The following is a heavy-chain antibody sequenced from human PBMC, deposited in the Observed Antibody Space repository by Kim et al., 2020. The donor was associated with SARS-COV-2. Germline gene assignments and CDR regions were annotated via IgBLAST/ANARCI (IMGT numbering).Heavy chain of an antibody. CDR3: ARPGPPYYYGSGSYYYYYGMDV. D-gene: IGHD3-10*01. CDR2: ISSSSSTI. V-gene: IGHV3-48*02. J-gene: IGHJ6*02. Sequence: GGSLRLSCAASGFTFSSYSMNWVRQAPGKGLEWVSYISSSSSTIYYADSVKGRFTISRDNAKNSLYLQMNSLRDEDTAVYYCARPGPPYYYGSGSYYYYYGMDVWGQGTTVTVSS. CDR1: GFTFSSYS.